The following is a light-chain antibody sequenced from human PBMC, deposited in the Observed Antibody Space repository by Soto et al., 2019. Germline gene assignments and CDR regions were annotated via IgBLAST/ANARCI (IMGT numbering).Light chain of an antibody. CDR3: QQRSSWPWT. Sequence: EIVLTQSPATLSLSPGERATLSCRASQSVSNYLAWYQQKPGQAPRLLIYGTSNRATGIPDRFSGGGSGTDFTLTISSLQPEDFAVYYCQQRSSWPWTFGQGTRVEIE. CDR1: QSVSNY. CDR2: GTS. J-gene: IGKJ1*01. V-gene: IGKV3-11*01.